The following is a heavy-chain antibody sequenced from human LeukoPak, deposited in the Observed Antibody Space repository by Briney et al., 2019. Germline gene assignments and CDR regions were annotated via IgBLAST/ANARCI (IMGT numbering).Heavy chain of an antibody. CDR1: GFTFSNAW. CDR2: IKSKTDGGTT. D-gene: IGHD5-12*01. V-gene: IGHV3-15*07. J-gene: IGHJ6*02. CDR3: TTDLEWLRSHYYYYGMDA. Sequence: PGGSLRLSCAASGFTFSNAWMNWVRQAPGKGLEWVGRIKSKTDGGTTDYAAPVKGRFTISRDDSKTTLYLQMNSLKTEDTAVYYCTTDLEWLRSHYYYYGMDAWGQGTTVTVSS.